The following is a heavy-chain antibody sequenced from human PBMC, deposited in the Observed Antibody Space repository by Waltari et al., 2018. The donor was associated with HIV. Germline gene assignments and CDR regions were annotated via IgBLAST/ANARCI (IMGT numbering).Heavy chain of an antibody. CDR1: GFPFSSYG. Sequence: QVQLVESGGGGVQPGRSLRLSCAASGFPFSSYGLPWVRQAPGKGLEWVAVISYDGSNKYYADAVKGRFTISRDNSKNTLDLQMNSLRAEDTAVYYCAKDKGGVTYIFDYWGQGTLVTVSS. CDR3: AKDKGGVTYIFDY. CDR2: ISYDGSNK. V-gene: IGHV3-30*18. J-gene: IGHJ4*02. D-gene: IGHD1-1*01.